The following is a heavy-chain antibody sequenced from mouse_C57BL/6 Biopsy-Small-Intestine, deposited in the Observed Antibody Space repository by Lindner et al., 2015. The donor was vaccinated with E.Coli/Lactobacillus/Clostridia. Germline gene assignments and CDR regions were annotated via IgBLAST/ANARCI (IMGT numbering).Heavy chain of an antibody. Sequence: VQLQESGAELVRPGASVKLSCTASGFNIKDDYMHWVKQRPEQGLEWIGWIDPENGDTEYASKFQGKATITADTSSNTAYLQLSSLTSEDTAVYYCTVRGGSGAWFAYWGQGTLVTVSA. CDR2: IDPENGDT. D-gene: IGHD3-1*01. J-gene: IGHJ3*01. V-gene: IGHV14-4*01. CDR1: GFNIKDDY. CDR3: TVRGGSGAWFAY.